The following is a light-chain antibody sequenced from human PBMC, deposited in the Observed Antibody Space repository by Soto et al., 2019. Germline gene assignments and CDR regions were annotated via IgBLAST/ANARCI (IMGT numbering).Light chain of an antibody. CDR2: DVS. J-gene: IGLJ2*01. Sequence: QSALTQPASVSGSPGQSITISCTGTSSDIGRYNYVSWYQHSPAKAPKLIIYDVSDRPSGVSHRFSGSKSGTTASLTISGLQAEDEADYYCGSYTSSYTMIFGGGTKLPVL. CDR1: SSDIGRYNY. V-gene: IGLV2-14*03. CDR3: GSYTSSYTMI.